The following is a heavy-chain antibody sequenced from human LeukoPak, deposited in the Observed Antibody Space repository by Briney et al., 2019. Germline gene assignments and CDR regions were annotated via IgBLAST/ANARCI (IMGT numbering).Heavy chain of an antibody. CDR2: IYYSGSS. CDR3: ARHGGYSGSYYYFDY. J-gene: IGHJ4*02. Sequence: SETLSLTCTVSGGSISSSSYYWGWIRQPPGKGLEWIGSIYYSGSSYYNLSLKSRVTISVDTSKNQFSLKLSSVTAADTAVYYCARHGGYSGSYYYFDYWGQGTLVTVSS. D-gene: IGHD1-26*01. V-gene: IGHV4-39*01. CDR1: GGSISSSSYY.